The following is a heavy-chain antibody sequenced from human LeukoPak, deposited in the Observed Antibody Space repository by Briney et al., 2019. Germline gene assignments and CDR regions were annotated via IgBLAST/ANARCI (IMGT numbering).Heavy chain of an antibody. J-gene: IGHJ5*02. CDR3: SYDILTGIFLPGP. V-gene: IGHV3-48*01. D-gene: IGHD3-9*01. Sequence: GGSLRLSCAASGFTFSSYSMNWVRQAPGKGLEWVSYISSSSSTIYYADSVKGRFTISRDNAKNSLYLQMNSLRAEDTAVYYCSYDILTGIFLPGPWGQGTLVTVSS. CDR1: GFTFSSYS. CDR2: ISSSSSTI.